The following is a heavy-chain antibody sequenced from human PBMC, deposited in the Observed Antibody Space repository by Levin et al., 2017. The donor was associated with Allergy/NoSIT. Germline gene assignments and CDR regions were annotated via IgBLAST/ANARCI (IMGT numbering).Heavy chain of an antibody. CDR2: ITGNGVTT. V-gene: IGHV3-21*06. D-gene: IGHD3-22*01. CDR1: GFTFSNYN. J-gene: IGHJ4*02. CDR3: ARYYKDGSAWLTDY. Sequence: GGSLRLSCSASGFTFSNYNMEWVRQAPGQGLEWVSAITGNGVTTYYADSVKGRFTISRDNAKNSLFLQVTDLGAEDTAVYYCARYYKDGSAWLTDYWGQGTLVTVSS.